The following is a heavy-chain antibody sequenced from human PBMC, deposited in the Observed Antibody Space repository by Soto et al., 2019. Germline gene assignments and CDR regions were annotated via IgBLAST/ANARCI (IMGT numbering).Heavy chain of an antibody. CDR3: ARRAQTGSQFED. V-gene: IGHV4-39*01. Sequence: QLQLQESSPGLLKPSETLSLTCTVSGASISSSGYYWAWVRQPPGKGLEWIGTIYYSGDTYYNPSLDSRITISLDTSNTQFSLKLSDVAAADTAVYFCARRAQTGSQFEDWGQGTPVTVSS. D-gene: IGHD2-15*01. CDR1: GASISSSGYY. CDR2: IYYSGDT. J-gene: IGHJ4*02.